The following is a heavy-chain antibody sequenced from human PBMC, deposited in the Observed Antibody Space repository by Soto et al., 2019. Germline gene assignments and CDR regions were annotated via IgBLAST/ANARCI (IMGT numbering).Heavy chain of an antibody. J-gene: IGHJ5*02. CDR2: IIPILGIA. CDR3: ARDSCSSTSCYAPSWFDP. Sequence: QVQLVQSGAEVKKPGSSVKVSCKASGGTFSSYTISWVRQAPGQGLEWMGRIIPILGIANYAQKFQGRVTITADKSTSTAYMELSSLRSEDTAVYYCARDSCSSTSCYAPSWFDPWGQGTLVTVSS. V-gene: IGHV1-69*08. D-gene: IGHD2-2*01. CDR1: GGTFSSYT.